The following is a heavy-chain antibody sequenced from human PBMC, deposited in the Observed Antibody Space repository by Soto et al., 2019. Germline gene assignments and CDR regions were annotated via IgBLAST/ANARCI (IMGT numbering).Heavy chain of an antibody. D-gene: IGHD4-17*01. Sequence: SETLSLTCAVYGGSFSGYYWSWIRQPPGKGLEWIGEINHSGSTNYNPSLTSRVTISVDTSKNQFSLKLSSVTAADTAVYYCARGYGRLDPWGQGTLVTVSS. CDR3: ARGYGRLDP. CDR1: GGSFSGYY. V-gene: IGHV4-34*01. J-gene: IGHJ5*02. CDR2: INHSGST.